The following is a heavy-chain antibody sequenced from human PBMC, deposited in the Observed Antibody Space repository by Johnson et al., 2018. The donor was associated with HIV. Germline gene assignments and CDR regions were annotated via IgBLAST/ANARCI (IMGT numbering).Heavy chain of an antibody. Sequence: VQLVESGGGVVRPGGSLRVSCAASGFSFSSFAMSWVRQAPGKGLEWVSGINWNGGRTGYADSVKGRFTISRDNSKNTLYHQMNSLRVEDTAEYYCARDRPQDDNGYYYVPDAFDIWGQGTMVTVSS. CDR1: GFSFSSFA. D-gene: IGHD3-22*01. CDR2: INWNGGRT. V-gene: IGHV3-20*04. J-gene: IGHJ3*02. CDR3: ARDRPQDDNGYYYVPDAFDI.